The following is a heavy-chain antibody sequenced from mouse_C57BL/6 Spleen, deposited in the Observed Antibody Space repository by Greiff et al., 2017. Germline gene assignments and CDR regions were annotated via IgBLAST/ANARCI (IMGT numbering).Heavy chain of an antibody. CDR1: GFSLTSYG. V-gene: IGHV2-6-1*01. CDR3: ARQDDYDGAMDY. J-gene: IGHJ4*01. CDR2: IWSDGST. Sequence: VKLMESGPGLVAPPQSLSITCTVSGFSLTSYGVHWVRQPPGKGLEWLVVIWSDGSTTYNSALKSRLSISKDNSKSQVFLKMNSLQTYDTAMYYCARQDDYDGAMDYWGQGTSVTVSS. D-gene: IGHD2-4*01.